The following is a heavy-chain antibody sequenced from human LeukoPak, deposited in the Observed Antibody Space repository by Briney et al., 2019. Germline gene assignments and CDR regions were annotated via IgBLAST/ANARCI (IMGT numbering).Heavy chain of an antibody. V-gene: IGHV2-5*02. D-gene: IGHD3-22*01. CDR3: AQLHRYSDSSGYYYRAFDI. J-gene: IGHJ3*02. Sequence: SGPTLVNPTQTLTLTFSCSGFSLSTSGVAVGWIRQPPGKALEWLALIYWDDDKRYSPSLRNRLTITKDTSKNQVDLTMTNMDPVDTAPYYCAQLHRYSDSSGYYYRAFDIWGQGTMVTVSS. CDR2: IYWDDDK. CDR1: GFSLSTSGVA.